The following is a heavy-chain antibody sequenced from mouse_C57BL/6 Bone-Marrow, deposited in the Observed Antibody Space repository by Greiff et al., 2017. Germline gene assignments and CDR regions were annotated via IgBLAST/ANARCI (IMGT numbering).Heavy chain of an antibody. V-gene: IGHV2-6-1*01. CDR3: ARHVDTTVDWYFDV. Sequence: VKLMESGPGLVAPSQSLSITCTVSGFSLTSYGVHWVRQPPGKGLEWLVVIWSDGSTTYNSALKSRLSISKDNSKSQVFLKMNSLQTDDTAMYYCARHVDTTVDWYFDVWGTGTTVTVSS. CDR2: IWSDGST. CDR1: GFSLTSYG. D-gene: IGHD1-1*01. J-gene: IGHJ1*03.